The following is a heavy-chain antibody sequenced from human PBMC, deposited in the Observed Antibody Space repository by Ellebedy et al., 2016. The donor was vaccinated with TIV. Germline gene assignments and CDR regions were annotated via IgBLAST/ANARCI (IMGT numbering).Heavy chain of an antibody. CDR3: ASPRRGGFFDY. J-gene: IGHJ4*02. CDR2: VSDDGNQV. CDR1: GFDFSSYW. V-gene: IGHV3-74*01. D-gene: IGHD6-25*01. Sequence: GESLKISCAASGFDFSSYWMHWIRQVPGKGLVWVARVSDDGNQVKYADSVKGRFTISRDNTKNTVYLQMNSLRAEDTAVYYCASPRRGGFFDYWGQGTLVTVSS.